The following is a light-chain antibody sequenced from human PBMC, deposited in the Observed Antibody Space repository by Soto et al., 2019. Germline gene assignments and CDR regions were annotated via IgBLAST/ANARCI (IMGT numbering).Light chain of an antibody. Sequence: EIVLTQSPGTLSLSPGERATLSCRASQSVRNNYLAWYQQQPGQAPRLLIYGPSTRDTGIPDRFSGSGSGTDFTLTISRLEPEEFAVYYCQQYGSSYTFGPGTKVEIK. CDR1: QSVRNNY. J-gene: IGKJ3*01. CDR3: QQYGSSYT. CDR2: GPS. V-gene: IGKV3-20*01.